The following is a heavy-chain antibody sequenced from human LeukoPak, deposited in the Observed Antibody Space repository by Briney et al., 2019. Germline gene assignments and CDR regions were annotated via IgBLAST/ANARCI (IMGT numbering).Heavy chain of an antibody. CDR1: GYTFTSYG. CDR3: GRVRVPAAIAYIVAFDI. CDR2: ISAYNGNT. Sequence: ASVKVSCKASGYTFTSYGISWVRQAPGQGLEWMGWISAYNGNTNYAQKLQGRVTMTTDASTSTAYMELRSLRSDDTAVYYCGRVRVPAAIAYIVAFDIWGKGKMVPV. V-gene: IGHV1-18*04. D-gene: IGHD2-2*01. J-gene: IGHJ3*02.